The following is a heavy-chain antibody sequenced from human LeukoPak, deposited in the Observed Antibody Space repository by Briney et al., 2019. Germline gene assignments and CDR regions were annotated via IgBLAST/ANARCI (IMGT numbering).Heavy chain of an antibody. V-gene: IGHV4-39*01. CDR1: GGSISSSTYY. CDR3: ARQHSSGWLLDY. D-gene: IGHD6-19*01. Sequence: SETLSLTCTVSGGSISSSTYYWGWLRQPPGKGLEWIGSLYYSGSTYYNPSLKSRVTISEDTSKNQFSLKLSSVTAADTAVYYCARQHSSGWLLDYWGQGTLVTVSP. J-gene: IGHJ4*02. CDR2: LYYSGST.